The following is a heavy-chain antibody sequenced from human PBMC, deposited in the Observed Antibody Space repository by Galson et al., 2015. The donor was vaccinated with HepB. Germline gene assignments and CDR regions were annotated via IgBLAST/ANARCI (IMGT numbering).Heavy chain of an antibody. Sequence: SLKLSCKASGYTFTYRYLHWVRQAPGQALEWMGWITPFNGNTNYAQKFQDRVTITRDRSMSTAYMELSSLRSEDTAMYYCARGGDYLAFDIWGQGTMVTVSS. J-gene: IGHJ3*02. CDR2: ITPFNGNT. V-gene: IGHV1-45*02. CDR1: GYTFTYRY. CDR3: ARGGDYLAFDI. D-gene: IGHD4-17*01.